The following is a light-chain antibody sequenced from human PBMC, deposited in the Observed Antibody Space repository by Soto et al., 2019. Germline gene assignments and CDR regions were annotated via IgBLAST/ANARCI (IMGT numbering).Light chain of an antibody. CDR1: NSDIGTYNY. CDR2: EVN. CDR3: CSYGASNL. Sequence: QSVLTQPPSASGSPGQSVAISCSGTNSDIGTYNYVSWYQQHPGKAPTLIIYEVNKRPSGVPDRLSGSKSGNTASLTVSGLQAEDEADYYCCSYGASNLFVGGTKLTVL. V-gene: IGLV2-8*01. J-gene: IGLJ2*01.